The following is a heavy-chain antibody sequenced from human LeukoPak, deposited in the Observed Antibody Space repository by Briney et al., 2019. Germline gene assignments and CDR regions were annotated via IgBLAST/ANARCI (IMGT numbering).Heavy chain of an antibody. CDR3: ARFPGYCSGGSCYGDPDY. Sequence: GGSLRLSCAASGFTFSSYSMNWVRQAPGKGLEWVSYISSSSTIYYADSVKGRFTISRDNAKNSLYLQMNSLRDEDTAVYYCARFPGYCSGGSCYGDPDYWGQGTLVTVSS. D-gene: IGHD2-15*01. CDR2: ISSSSTI. CDR1: GFTFSSYS. J-gene: IGHJ4*02. V-gene: IGHV3-48*02.